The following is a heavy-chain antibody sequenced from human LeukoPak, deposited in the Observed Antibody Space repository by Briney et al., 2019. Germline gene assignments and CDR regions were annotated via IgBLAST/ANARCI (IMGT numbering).Heavy chain of an antibody. D-gene: IGHD1-1*01. CDR2: ISGSGGST. V-gene: IGHV3-23*01. Sequence: GGSLRLSCAASGFTFSSYAMSWVRQAPGKGLEWVSAISGSGGSTYYADSVKGRFTISRDNSKNTLYLQMNGLRAEDTAVYYCAKAPDWNDASWFDPWGQGTLVTVSS. CDR3: AKAPDWNDASWFDP. J-gene: IGHJ5*02. CDR1: GFTFSSYA.